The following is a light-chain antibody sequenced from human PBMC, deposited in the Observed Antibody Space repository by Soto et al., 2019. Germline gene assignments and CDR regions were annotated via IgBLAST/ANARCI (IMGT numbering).Light chain of an antibody. CDR2: DAS. CDR3: QQYYTYWHM. J-gene: IGKJ1*01. Sequence: DIQMTQSPSTLSASVGDTVIITCRASQSISDYLAWYQQKPGKAPKLLIYDASNLESGVPSTFSGSGSGTEFNRTSSSLQPDDFATYYCQQYYTYWHMFGQGTKVDIK. V-gene: IGKV1-5*01. CDR1: QSISDY.